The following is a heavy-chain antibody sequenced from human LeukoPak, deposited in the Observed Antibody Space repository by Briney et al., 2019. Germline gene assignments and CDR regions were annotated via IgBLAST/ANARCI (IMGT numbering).Heavy chain of an antibody. D-gene: IGHD6-19*01. Sequence: LSETLSLTCTVSGGSISSYYWSWIRQPPGKGLEWIGYIYYSGSTNYNPSLKSRVTISVDTSKNQFSLKLGSVTAADTAVYYCARLRPSSRIAVAVTGFDYWGQGTLVTVSS. CDR1: GGSISSYY. J-gene: IGHJ4*02. CDR3: ARLRPSSRIAVAVTGFDY. V-gene: IGHV4-59*08. CDR2: IYYSGST.